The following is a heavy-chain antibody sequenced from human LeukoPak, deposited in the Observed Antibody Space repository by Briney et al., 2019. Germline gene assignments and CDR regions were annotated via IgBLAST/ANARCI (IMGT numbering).Heavy chain of an antibody. J-gene: IGHJ4*02. D-gene: IGHD1-26*01. CDR1: GGSFSGYY. CDR3: ARSRCCGGSYYAFDY. Sequence: SETLSLTCAVYGGSFSGYYWSWIRQPPGKGLEWIGEINHSGSTNYNPSLKSRVTISVDTSKNQFSLKLSSVTAADTAVYYCARSRCCGGSYYAFDYWGRGTLVTVSS. V-gene: IGHV4-34*01. CDR2: INHSGST.